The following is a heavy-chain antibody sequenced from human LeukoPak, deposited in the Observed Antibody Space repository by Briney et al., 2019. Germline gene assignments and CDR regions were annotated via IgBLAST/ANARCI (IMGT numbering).Heavy chain of an antibody. D-gene: IGHD3-3*01. J-gene: IGHJ4*02. Sequence: PSGTLSLTCAVSGVSFSSYNWWSWVRQPPGKGLEWIGEIYHSGGTNYNPSLKSRVTISVDKSKKQFSLELTSVTAADTAVYYCARSAEWSLAYWGAGSLVTASS. CDR1: GVSFSSYNW. CDR3: ARSAEWSLAY. V-gene: IGHV4-4*02. CDR2: IYHSGGT.